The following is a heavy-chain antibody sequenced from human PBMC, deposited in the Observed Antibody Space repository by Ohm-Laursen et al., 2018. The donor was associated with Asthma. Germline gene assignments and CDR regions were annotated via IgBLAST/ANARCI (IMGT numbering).Heavy chain of an antibody. CDR1: GFTFSDYF. V-gene: IGHV3-30-3*01. D-gene: IGHD3/OR15-3a*01. CDR3: ARDVMDWYSPALDF. Sequence: SLRLSCAASGFTFSDYFMHWVRQAPGKGLEWLAVISYDSSLKYYADSVNGRFTISRDDFKSTLYLQMNSLRADDTALYYCARDVMDWYSPALDFWGQGSLVTVSS. CDR2: ISYDSSLK. J-gene: IGHJ4*02.